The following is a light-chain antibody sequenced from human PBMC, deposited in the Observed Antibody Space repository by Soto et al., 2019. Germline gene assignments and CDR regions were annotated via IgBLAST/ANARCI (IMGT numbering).Light chain of an antibody. CDR3: QQYNNGPPWT. Sequence: TELTQSPATLSISPGERATLSCRASQNVGTNLAWYQQKPGQAPRLLIYGASTRAFGLPARFTGSGTGTEFTLTITSLQSEDIGVYHCQQYNNGPPWTFGQGTRVEVK. V-gene: IGKV3-15*01. CDR1: QNVGTN. CDR2: GAS. J-gene: IGKJ1*01.